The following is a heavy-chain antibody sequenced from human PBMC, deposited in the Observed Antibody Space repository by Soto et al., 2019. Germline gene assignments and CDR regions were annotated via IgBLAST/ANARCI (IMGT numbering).Heavy chain of an antibody. CDR3: AKHQGDTIVGVVTNVDP. J-gene: IGHJ5*02. V-gene: IGHV3-23*01. D-gene: IGHD3-3*01. Sequence: QPGGSLRLSCAASGFTFSSYSMSWVRQAPGKGLEWVSAISGSGVSTYYADSVKGRFTISRDNSKNTLYLQMNSLRAEDTAVYYCAKHQGDTIVGVVTNVDPLGQGTLVTVSS. CDR2: ISGSGVST. CDR1: GFTFSSYS.